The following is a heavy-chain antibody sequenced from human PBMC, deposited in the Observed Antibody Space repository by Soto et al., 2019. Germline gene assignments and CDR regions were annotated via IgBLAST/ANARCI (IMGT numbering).Heavy chain of an antibody. CDR1: GGTFSSYA. D-gene: IGHD1-7*01. V-gene: IGHV1-69*13. Sequence: SVKVSCKASGGTFSSYAISWVRQAPGQGLEWMGGIIPIFGTANYAQKFQGRVTITADESTGTAYMELSSLRSEDTAVYYCARESRTGTAISYWGQGTLVTVSS. CDR3: ARESRTGTAISY. CDR2: IIPIFGTA. J-gene: IGHJ4*02.